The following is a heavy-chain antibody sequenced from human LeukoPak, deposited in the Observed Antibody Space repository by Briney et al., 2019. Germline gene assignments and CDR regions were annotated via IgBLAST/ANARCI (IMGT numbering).Heavy chain of an antibody. CDR1: GYTFTGYY. V-gene: IGHV1-2*02. Sequence: GASVKVSCKASGYTFTGYYMHWVRQAPGQGPEWMGWINPNSGGTNYAQKFQGRVTMTRDTSISTAYMELSRLRSDDTAVYYCARDRNSGYVLNWFDPWGQGTLVTVSS. CDR2: INPNSGGT. D-gene: IGHD5-12*01. CDR3: ARDRNSGYVLNWFDP. J-gene: IGHJ5*02.